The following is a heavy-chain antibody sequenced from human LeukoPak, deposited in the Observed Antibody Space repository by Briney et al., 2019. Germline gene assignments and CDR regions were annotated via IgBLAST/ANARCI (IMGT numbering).Heavy chain of an antibody. J-gene: IGHJ2*01. D-gene: IGHD5-18*01. V-gene: IGHV3-48*01. CDR1: GFTFSSYS. CDR2: ISSSSSSTI. Sequence: GGSLRLSCAASGFTFSSYSMNWVRQAPGKGLEWVSYISSSSSSTIYYADSVKVRFTISRDNAKNSLYLQMNSLRAEDTAVYYCARSRVTTMVPYWYFDHWGRGTLVTVSS. CDR3: ARSRVTTMVPYWYFDH.